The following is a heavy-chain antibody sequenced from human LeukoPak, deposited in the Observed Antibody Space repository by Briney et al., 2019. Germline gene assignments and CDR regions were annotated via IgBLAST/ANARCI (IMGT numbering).Heavy chain of an antibody. V-gene: IGHV4-30-4*01. J-gene: IGHJ3*02. CDR3: ARAVTTFGVVTDAFDI. CDR2: IYYSGST. D-gene: IGHD3-3*01. CDR1: GGSISSGDYY. Sequence: SETLSLTCTVSGGSISSGDYYWSWIRQPPGKGLEWIGYIYYSGSTYYNPSLESRVTISVDTSKNQFSLKLSSVTAADTAVYYCARAVTTFGVVTDAFDIWGQGTMVTVSS.